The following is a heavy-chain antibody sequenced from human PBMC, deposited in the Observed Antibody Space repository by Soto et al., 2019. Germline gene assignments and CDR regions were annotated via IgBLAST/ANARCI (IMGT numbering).Heavy chain of an antibody. V-gene: IGHV1-18*01. CDR2: ISAYNGDT. D-gene: IGHD2-15*01. CDR1: GYTVITDG. CDR3: ARDGVAPYYYYAMDV. Sequence: GASVKVSFRSSGYTVITDGIRGVRQARGQGLEWMGWISAYNGDTNYAQNLQGRVTMTTDTSTSTVYMELRSLRSDDTAVYYCARDGVAPYYYYAMDVWGQGTTVTVSS. J-gene: IGHJ6*02.